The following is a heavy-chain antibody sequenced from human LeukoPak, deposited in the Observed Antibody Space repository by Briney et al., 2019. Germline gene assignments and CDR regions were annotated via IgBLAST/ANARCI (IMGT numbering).Heavy chain of an antibody. CDR3: ARDYSYSSSWTPGYFDL. CDR1: GFTFSSYS. Sequence: GGSLRLSCAASGFTFSSYSMNWVRQAPGKGLEWVANIKQDGSEKYYVDSVRGRFTISRDNAKNSLHLQMNSLRAEDTAVYYCARDYSYSSSWTPGYFDLWGRGTLVTVSS. V-gene: IGHV3-7*01. J-gene: IGHJ2*01. D-gene: IGHD6-13*01. CDR2: IKQDGSEK.